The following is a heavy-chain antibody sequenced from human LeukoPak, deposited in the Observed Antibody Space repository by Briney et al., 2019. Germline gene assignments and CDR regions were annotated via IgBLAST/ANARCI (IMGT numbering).Heavy chain of an antibody. V-gene: IGHV4-59*01. CDR1: GGSISSYY. J-gene: IGHJ5*02. Sequence: PSETLSLTCTVSGGSISSYYWSWIRQPPGKGLEWIGYIYYSGSTNYNPSLKSRVTISVDTSKNQFSLKLSSVTAADTAVYYCVRALYSSSWYEHWGQGTLVTVSS. CDR2: IYYSGST. D-gene: IGHD6-13*01. CDR3: VRALYSSSWYEH.